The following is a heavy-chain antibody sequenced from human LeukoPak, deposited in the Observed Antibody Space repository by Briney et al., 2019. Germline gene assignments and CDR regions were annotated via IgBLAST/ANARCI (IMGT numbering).Heavy chain of an antibody. V-gene: IGHV1-2*02. J-gene: IGHJ4*02. CDR3: ARGIAAAGIVYY. CDR1: GYTLTGYY. Sequence: ASVKVSCKASGYTLTGYYMHWVRQAPGQGLEWMGWINPNSGGTNYAQKFQGRVTMTRDTSISTAYMELSRLRSDDTAVYYCARGIAAAGIVYYWGQGTLVTVSS. CDR2: INPNSGGT. D-gene: IGHD6-13*01.